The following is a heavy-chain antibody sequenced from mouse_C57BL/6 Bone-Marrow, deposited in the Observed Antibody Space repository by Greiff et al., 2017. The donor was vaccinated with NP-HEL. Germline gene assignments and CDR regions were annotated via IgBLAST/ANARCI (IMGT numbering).Heavy chain of an antibody. Sequence: EVQLQESGGGLVKPGGSLKLSCAASGFTFSDYGMHWVRQAPEKGLEWVAYISSGSSTIYYADTVKGRFTISRDNAKNTLFLQMTSLRSEDTAMYYCARALLLRYSWFAYWGQGTLVTVSA. CDR2: ISSGSSTI. V-gene: IGHV5-17*01. J-gene: IGHJ3*01. D-gene: IGHD1-1*01. CDR3: ARALLLRYSWFAY. CDR1: GFTFSDYG.